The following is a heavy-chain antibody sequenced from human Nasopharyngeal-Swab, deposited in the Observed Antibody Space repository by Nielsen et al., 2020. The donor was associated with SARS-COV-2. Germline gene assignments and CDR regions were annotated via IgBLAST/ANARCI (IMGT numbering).Heavy chain of an antibody. Sequence: GEALKISGAASGFNFSSEAMSWARQAPGKGLEWVSAISGSGGSTYYADSVKGRFTISRDNSKNTLYLQMNSLRAEDTAVYYCANHRDYGETYYYMDVWGKGATVTVSS. J-gene: IGHJ6*03. CDR3: ANHRDYGETYYYMDV. CDR1: GFNFSSEA. D-gene: IGHD4-17*01. V-gene: IGHV3-23*01. CDR2: ISGSGGST.